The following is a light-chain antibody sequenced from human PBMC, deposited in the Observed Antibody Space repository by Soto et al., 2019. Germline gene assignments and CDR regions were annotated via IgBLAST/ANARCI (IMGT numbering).Light chain of an antibody. CDR3: QQYNSYLWT. Sequence: DIHMTQSPSTLPASVGDRVTITCRAVKGISSWLAWYQQKPGRAPKLLIYDASRLESGVPSRFSGSGSETEFALTINSLQPDDFGVYYCQQYNSYLWTFGQGTKVDIK. V-gene: IGKV1-5*01. J-gene: IGKJ1*01. CDR1: KGISSW. CDR2: DAS.